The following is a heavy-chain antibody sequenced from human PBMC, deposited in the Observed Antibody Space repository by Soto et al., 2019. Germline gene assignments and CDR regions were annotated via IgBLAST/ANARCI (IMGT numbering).Heavy chain of an antibody. V-gene: IGHV4-59*01. CDR1: GGSISSYY. J-gene: IGHJ6*03. CDR3: ARRVATINYYYYYKDV. Sequence: QVQLQESGPGLVKPSETLSLTCTVSGGSISSYYWSWIRQPPGKGLEWIGYIYYSGGTNYNPSLTSQVTISVDPSKNQFPLKLSSVTAADTAVYYCARRVATINYYYYYKDVWGKGTTVTVSS. D-gene: IGHD5-12*01. CDR2: IYYSGGT.